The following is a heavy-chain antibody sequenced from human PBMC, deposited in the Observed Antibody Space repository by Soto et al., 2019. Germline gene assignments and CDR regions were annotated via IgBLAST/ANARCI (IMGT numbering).Heavy chain of an antibody. D-gene: IGHD1-20*01. CDR1: GVSITNYY. V-gene: IGHV4-59*01. CDR3: AREQYNWKL. J-gene: IGHJ4*02. CDR2: VYHTGNT. Sequence: PSETLSLTCSVSGVSITNYYWTWIRLPPGKGLEWIGYVYHTGNTFYNPSLKSRVTISLDTPKNQVSLSLRSVTAADTAVYYCAREQYNWKLWGQGTLVTV.